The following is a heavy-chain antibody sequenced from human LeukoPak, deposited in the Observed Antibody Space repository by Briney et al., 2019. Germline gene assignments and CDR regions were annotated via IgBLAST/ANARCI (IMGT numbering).Heavy chain of an antibody. CDR3: ARPVDHDAFDI. J-gene: IGHJ3*02. D-gene: IGHD3/OR15-3a*01. Sequence: SETLSLTCTVSGYSISSSSYYWGWIRQPPGKGLEWIGEINHSGSTNYNPSLKSRVTISVDTSKNQFSLKLSSVTAADTAVYYCARPVDHDAFDIWGQGTMVTVSS. V-gene: IGHV4-39*07. CDR2: INHSGST. CDR1: GYSISSSSYY.